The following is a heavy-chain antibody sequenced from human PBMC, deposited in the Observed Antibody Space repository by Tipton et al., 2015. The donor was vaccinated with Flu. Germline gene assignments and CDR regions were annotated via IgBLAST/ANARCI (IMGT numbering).Heavy chain of an antibody. CDR3: ARARAPYYYYAMDV. J-gene: IGHJ6*02. Sequence: GLVKPSETLSLTCTVSGDSITSYYWSWIRQPPGKGLEWIGYIYDTVTSNYNPPLKSRLTISVDSSKNQLSLKLTSVTDADTAVYYCARARAPYYYYAMDVWGQGTTVTVSS. D-gene: IGHD3-16*01. V-gene: IGHV4-59*01. CDR1: GDSITSYY. CDR2: IYDTVTS.